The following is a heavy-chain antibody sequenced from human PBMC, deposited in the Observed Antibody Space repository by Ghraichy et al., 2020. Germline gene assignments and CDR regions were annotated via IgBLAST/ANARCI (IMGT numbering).Heavy chain of an antibody. Sequence: ASVKVSCKTSGYTFTDYYIHWVRQAPGQGLECMGWINPTTGDTIYAQKFQGWVTMTRDASISTAYLELSGLKSDDTAVYYCARSVGTWDPDWDLWYFDLWGRGTLVTVSS. CDR2: INPTTGDT. J-gene: IGHJ2*01. CDR3: ARSVGTWDPDWDLWYFDL. D-gene: IGHD1-14*01. CDR1: GYTFTDYY. V-gene: IGHV1-2*04.